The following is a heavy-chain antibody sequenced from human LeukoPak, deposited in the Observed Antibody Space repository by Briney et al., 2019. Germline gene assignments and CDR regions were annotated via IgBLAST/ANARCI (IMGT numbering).Heavy chain of an antibody. J-gene: IGHJ6*04. CDR2: ISSSGSTI. CDR1: GFTFSTYS. CDR3: AELGITMIGGV. V-gene: IGHV3-48*04. D-gene: IGHD3-10*02. Sequence: GGSLRLSCAASGFTFSTYSMSWVRQAPGKGLEWVSSISSSGSTIYYADSVKGRFTISRDNAKNSLYLQMNSLRAEDTAVYYCAELGITMIGGVWGKGTTVTISS.